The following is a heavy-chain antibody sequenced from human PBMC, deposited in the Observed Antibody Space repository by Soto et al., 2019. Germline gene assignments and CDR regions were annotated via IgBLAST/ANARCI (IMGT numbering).Heavy chain of an antibody. CDR2: ISYDGSNK. D-gene: IGHD4-17*01. Sequence: QVQLVESGGGVVQPGRSLRLSCAASGFTFSSYGMHWVRQAPGKGLEWVAVISYDGSNKYYAESVKGRFTISRDNSKNTVYLQMNSLRAQDTAVYYCAKDRGRYGGNSLHYWGQGTLVTVSS. V-gene: IGHV3-30*18. J-gene: IGHJ4*02. CDR1: GFTFSSYG. CDR3: AKDRGRYGGNSLHY.